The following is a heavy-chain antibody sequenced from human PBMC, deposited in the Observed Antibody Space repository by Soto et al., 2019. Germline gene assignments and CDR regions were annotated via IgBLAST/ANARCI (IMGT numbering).Heavy chain of an antibody. D-gene: IGHD1-26*01. CDR2: ISTGGGST. CDR1: GFTFSSYV. CDR3: AKHLSGSDLFDN. J-gene: IGHJ4*02. Sequence: SLRLSCAGSGFTFSSYVLSWVRQAPGMGLEWVSGISTGGGSTYYADSVRGRFTISRDNSKSTLYLQMNSLRAEDTAVYFCAKHLSGSDLFDNCGQGTQVTVSS. V-gene: IGHV3-23*01.